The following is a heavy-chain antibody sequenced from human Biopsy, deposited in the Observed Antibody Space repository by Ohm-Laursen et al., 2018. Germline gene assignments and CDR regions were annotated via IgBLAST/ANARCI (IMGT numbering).Heavy chain of an antibody. Sequence: SKTLSLTCTVSGVSISSGPYYWGWLRQPPGKGLEWIGHIFYSGTTSYNPSQKSRITISVDTSKTQFSLRLSSVTAADTAVYYCARFQAGTIEVYWGQGTLVTVSS. CDR3: ARFQAGTIEVY. CDR1: GVSISSGPYY. J-gene: IGHJ4*02. D-gene: IGHD3-3*01. V-gene: IGHV4-39*01. CDR2: IFYSGTT.